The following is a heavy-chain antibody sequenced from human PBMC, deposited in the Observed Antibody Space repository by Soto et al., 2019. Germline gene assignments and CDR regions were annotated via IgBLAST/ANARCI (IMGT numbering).Heavy chain of an antibody. CDR2: INPNSGGT. D-gene: IGHD1-7*01. V-gene: IGHV1-2*02. CDR1: GYTFTDYY. CDR3: ARKLELRGSYYYYYDMDV. J-gene: IGHJ6*02. Sequence: GASVKVSCKASGYTFTDYYMHWVRQAPGQGLEWMGWINPNSGGTNYAQKFQGRVTMTRDTSISTAYMELSRLRSDDTAVYYCARKLELRGSYYYYYDMDVWGQGTTVTSP.